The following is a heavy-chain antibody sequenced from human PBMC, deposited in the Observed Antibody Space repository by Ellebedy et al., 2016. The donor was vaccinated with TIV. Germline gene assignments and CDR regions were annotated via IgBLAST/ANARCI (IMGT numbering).Heavy chain of an antibody. Sequence: GGSLRLSCEASGVTVSSHGMHWVRQAPGKGLEWVAVISHDGSDKIYADSVRGRFTISRDNSKNTLYLQMNSLRAEDTAVYYCARLDAIIDVKSLDYWGQGTLVTVSS. CDR3: ARLDAIIDVKSLDY. CDR1: GVTVSSHG. J-gene: IGHJ4*02. D-gene: IGHD3-10*01. CDR2: ISHDGSDK. V-gene: IGHV3-33*05.